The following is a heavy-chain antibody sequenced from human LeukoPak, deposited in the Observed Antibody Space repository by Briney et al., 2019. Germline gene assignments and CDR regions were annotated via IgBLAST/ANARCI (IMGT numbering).Heavy chain of an antibody. CDR1: GFTFSSYA. CDR3: ARVPLYCSGGSCYRIDY. Sequence: GGSLRLSCAASGFTFSSYAMSWVRHAPGKGLEWVTAISGSDPGTYYADSVKGRFTISRDNSKNTLYLQMNSLRVEDTAVYYCARVPLYCSGGSCYRIDYWGQGTLVTVSS. J-gene: IGHJ4*02. D-gene: IGHD2-15*01. V-gene: IGHV3-23*01. CDR2: ISGSDPGT.